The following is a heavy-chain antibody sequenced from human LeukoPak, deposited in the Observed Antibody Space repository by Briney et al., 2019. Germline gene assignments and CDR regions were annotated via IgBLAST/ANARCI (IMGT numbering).Heavy chain of an antibody. CDR1: GCSLSSGRYY. J-gene: IGHJ4*02. D-gene: IGHD2-2*01. CDR3: ARSGSRVLPSAI. Sequence: SETLSLTCTVSGCSLSSGRYYWRWLGQPPGTGREWIGYIYYSGSTNYNPSLKSRLTISVDTSKNQFSLKLSSVTAADTAVYYCARSGSRVLPSAIWGQGTLVTVSS. CDR2: IYYSGST. V-gene: IGHV4-61*01.